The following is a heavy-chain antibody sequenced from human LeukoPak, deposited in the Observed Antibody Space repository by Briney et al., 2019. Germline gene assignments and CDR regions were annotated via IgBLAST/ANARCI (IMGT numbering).Heavy chain of an antibody. Sequence: GGSLRLSCAASGFTFSSYSMNWVRQAPGKGLEWVSFISSSSSYIYYADSMKGRFTISRDNAKNSLYLQMNSLRAEDTAIYYCAKDADYYYGSGNSMDVWGKGTTVTVSS. CDR1: GFTFSSYS. D-gene: IGHD3-10*01. V-gene: IGHV3-21*01. J-gene: IGHJ6*03. CDR3: AKDADYYYGSGNSMDV. CDR2: ISSSSSYI.